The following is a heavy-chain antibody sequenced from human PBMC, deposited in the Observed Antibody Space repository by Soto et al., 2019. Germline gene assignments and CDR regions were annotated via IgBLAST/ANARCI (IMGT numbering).Heavy chain of an antibody. V-gene: IGHV4-30-2*01. D-gene: IGHD5-12*01. Sequence: SETLSLTCAVSGGSISSGGYSWSWIRQPPGKGLEWIGYIYHSGSTYYNPSLKSRVTISVDKSKNQFSLKLSSVTAADTAVYYCARVDLRYSGYDWRTYYYYGMDVWGQGTTVTVSS. J-gene: IGHJ6*02. CDR3: ARVDLRYSGYDWRTYYYYGMDV. CDR1: GGSISSGGYS. CDR2: IYHSGST.